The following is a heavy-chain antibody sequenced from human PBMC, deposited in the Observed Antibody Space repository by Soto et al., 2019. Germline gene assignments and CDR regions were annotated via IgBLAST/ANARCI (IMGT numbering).Heavy chain of an antibody. Sequence: ASVKVSCKASGYTFTSYGISWVRQAPGQGLEWMGWISAYNGNTNYAQKLQGRVTMTTDTSTSTAYMELRSLRSDDTAVYYCARGRRDDYVCGSYRLAFDYWGQGTLVTVSS. CDR3: ARGRRDDYVCGSYRLAFDY. V-gene: IGHV1-18*01. J-gene: IGHJ4*02. CDR2: ISAYNGNT. D-gene: IGHD3-16*02. CDR1: GYTFTSYG.